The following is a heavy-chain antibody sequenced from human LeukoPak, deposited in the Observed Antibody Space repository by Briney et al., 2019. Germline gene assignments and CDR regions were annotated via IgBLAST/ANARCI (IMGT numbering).Heavy chain of an antibody. V-gene: IGHV3-53*01. CDR3: AKMRGFIAAAGFLDY. Sequence: GGSLRLSCAASEFSVSSSYMSWVRQAPGKGLDWVSVIYAGDNTYYADSVKGRFTISRDNSKNTLYLQMNSLRAEDTAVYYCAKMRGFIAAAGFLDYWGQGTLVTVSS. D-gene: IGHD6-13*01. CDR2: IYAGDNT. CDR1: EFSVSSSY. J-gene: IGHJ4*02.